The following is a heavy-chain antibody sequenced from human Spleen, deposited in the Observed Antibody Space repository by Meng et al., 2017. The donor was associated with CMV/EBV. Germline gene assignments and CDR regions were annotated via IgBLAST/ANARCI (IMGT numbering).Heavy chain of an antibody. CDR1: GYSFTTRW. Sequence: GESLKISCKASGYSFTTRWIGWVRQMPGKGLEWMGIIYPDDSDTRYSPSFQGQVTISADKSITTTYLQWTSLKASDTAMYYCARQYFFGSGSSGWYFDLWGRGTLVTVSS. J-gene: IGHJ2*01. V-gene: IGHV5-51*01. D-gene: IGHD3-10*01. CDR3: ARQYFFGSGSSGWYFDL. CDR2: IYPDDSDT.